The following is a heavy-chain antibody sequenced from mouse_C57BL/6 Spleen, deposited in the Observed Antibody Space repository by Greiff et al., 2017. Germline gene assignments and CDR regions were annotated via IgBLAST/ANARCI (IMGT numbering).Heavy chain of an antibody. CDR1: GFTFSSYG. V-gene: IGHV5-6*01. CDR3: ARQGHYYGSSYWYFDV. Sequence: EVMLVESGGDLVKPGGSLKLSCAASGFTFSSYGMSWVRQTPDKRLAWVATISSGGSYTYYPDSVKGRFTISRDNAKNTLYLQMSSLKSEDTAMYYWARQGHYYGSSYWYFDVWGTGTTVTVSS. J-gene: IGHJ1*03. D-gene: IGHD1-1*01. CDR2: ISSGGSYT.